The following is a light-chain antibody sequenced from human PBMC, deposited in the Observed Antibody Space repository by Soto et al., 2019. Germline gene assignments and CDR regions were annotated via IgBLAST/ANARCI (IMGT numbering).Light chain of an antibody. CDR1: QSLLHSNGYNY. J-gene: IGKJ3*01. CDR2: LGS. V-gene: IGKV2-28*01. CDR3: MQALQTPFT. Sequence: DIVMTQSPLSLPVTPGEPASISCRSSQSLLHSNGYNYLDWYLQKPGQSPQLLIYLGSNRASGVPDRLSGSGSGTDFTLKIIRVEAEDVGVYYCMQALQTPFTFGPGTKVDIK.